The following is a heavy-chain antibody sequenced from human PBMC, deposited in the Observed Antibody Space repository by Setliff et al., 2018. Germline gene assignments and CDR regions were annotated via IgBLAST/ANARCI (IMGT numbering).Heavy chain of an antibody. Sequence: ASVKVSCKTSGYIFTAYHMHWVRQAPGQGLEWMGWINPENGGTNYAQKFQGRVTLTRDTSTSTFYMDLSRLKSDDTAVYYCARGSEFYYGSGTIDSWGQGTLVTVSS. J-gene: IGHJ4*02. D-gene: IGHD3-10*01. CDR2: INPENGGT. CDR3: ARGSEFYYGSGTIDS. V-gene: IGHV1-2*02. CDR1: GYIFTAYH.